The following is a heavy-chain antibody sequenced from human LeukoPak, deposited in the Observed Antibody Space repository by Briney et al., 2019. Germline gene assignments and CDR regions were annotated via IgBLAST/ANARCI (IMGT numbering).Heavy chain of an antibody. Sequence: GASVKVSCKASGYTFTSYDINWVRQATGQGLEWMGWMNPNSGNTGYAQKFQGRVTMTRNTSISTAYMELSSLRSEDTAVYYCARGLSYDYVWGRSYWFDPWGQGTLVTVSS. V-gene: IGHV1-8*01. CDR2: MNPNSGNT. CDR1: GYTFTSYD. CDR3: ARGLSYDYVWGRSYWFDP. J-gene: IGHJ5*02. D-gene: IGHD3-16*01.